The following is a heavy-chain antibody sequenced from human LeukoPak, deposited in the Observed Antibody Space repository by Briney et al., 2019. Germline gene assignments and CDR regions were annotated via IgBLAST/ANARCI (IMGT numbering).Heavy chain of an antibody. D-gene: IGHD6-19*01. V-gene: IGHV7-4-1*02. Sequence: PGGSLRLSCAASGYTFTSYAMNWVRQAPGQGLEWMGWINTNTGNPTYAQGFTGRFVFSLDTSVSTAYLQISSLKAEDTAVYYCARGIYSLAVAGTDFDYWGQGTLVTVSS. CDR2: INTNTGNP. CDR3: ARGIYSLAVAGTDFDY. J-gene: IGHJ4*02. CDR1: GYTFTSYA.